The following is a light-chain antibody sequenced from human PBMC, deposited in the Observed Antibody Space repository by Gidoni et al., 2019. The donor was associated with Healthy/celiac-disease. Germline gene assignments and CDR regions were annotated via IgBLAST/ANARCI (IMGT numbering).Light chain of an antibody. CDR3: QQRSNWPST. V-gene: IGKV3-11*01. Sequence: IVLTQSPATLSLSPGERATLSCRASQSVSSYLAWYQQKPGQAPRLLIYDASNRATGIPARFSGSGSGTDFTLTISSLEPEDFAVYYCQQRSNWPSTFXHXTKLEIK. J-gene: IGKJ2*01. CDR2: DAS. CDR1: QSVSSY.